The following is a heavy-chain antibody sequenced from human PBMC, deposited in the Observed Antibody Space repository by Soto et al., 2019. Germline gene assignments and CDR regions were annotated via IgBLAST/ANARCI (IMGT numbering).Heavy chain of an antibody. CDR2: IHFSGNT. CDR1: GDSISSNTYS. D-gene: IGHD5-12*01. V-gene: IGHV4-39*07. CDR3: AAGGGLPRYY. J-gene: IGHJ4*02. Sequence: SETLSLTCTVSGDSISSNTYSWGWIRQPPGKGLEYIGTIHFSGNTYYNPSLNSRVTISVDTSKNQFSLKLSSVTAADTAVYYCAAGGGLPRYYWGQGTLVTVSS.